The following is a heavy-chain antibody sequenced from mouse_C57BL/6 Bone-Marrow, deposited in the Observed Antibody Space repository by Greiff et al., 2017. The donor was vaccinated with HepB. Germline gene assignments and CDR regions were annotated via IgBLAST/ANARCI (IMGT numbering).Heavy chain of an antibody. J-gene: IGHJ1*03. V-gene: IGHV1-19*01. CDR2: INPYNGGT. CDR1: GYTFTDYY. D-gene: IGHD1-1*01. Sequence: EVQLQQSGPVLVKPGASVKMSCKASGYTFTDYYMNWVKQSHGKSLEWIGVINPYNGGTSYNQKFKGKATLTVDKSSSTAYMELNSLTSEDSAVYYCASPPGYGSSYWYFDVWGTGTTVTVSS. CDR3: ASPPGYGSSYWYFDV.